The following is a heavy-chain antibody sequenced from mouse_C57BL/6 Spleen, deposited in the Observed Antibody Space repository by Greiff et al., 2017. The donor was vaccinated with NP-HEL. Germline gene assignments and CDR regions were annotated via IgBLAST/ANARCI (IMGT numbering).Heavy chain of an antibody. J-gene: IGHJ3*01. CDR3: AREIYYDYDEAWFAY. V-gene: IGHV3-6*01. D-gene: IGHD2-4*01. Sequence: DVKLQESGPGLVKPSHSLSLTCSVTGYSITSGYYWNWIRQFPGNKLEWMGYISYDGSNNYNPSLKNRISITRDTSKNQFFLKLNSVTTEDTATYYCAREIYYDYDEAWFAYWGQGTLVTVSA. CDR2: ISYDGSN. CDR1: GYSITSGYY.